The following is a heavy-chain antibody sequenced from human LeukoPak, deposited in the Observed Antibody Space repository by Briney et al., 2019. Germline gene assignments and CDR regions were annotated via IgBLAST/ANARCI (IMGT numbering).Heavy chain of an antibody. V-gene: IGHV3-23*01. Sequence: GGSQRLSCAASGFTFSSYAMSWVRQAPGKGLEWVSAISGSGGSTYYADSVKGRFTISRDNSKNTLYLQMNSLRAEDTAVYYCVKGPNSSSGEYFDYWGQGTLVTVSS. CDR3: VKGPNSSSGEYFDY. J-gene: IGHJ4*02. CDR2: ISGSGGST. D-gene: IGHD6-13*01. CDR1: GFTFSSYA.